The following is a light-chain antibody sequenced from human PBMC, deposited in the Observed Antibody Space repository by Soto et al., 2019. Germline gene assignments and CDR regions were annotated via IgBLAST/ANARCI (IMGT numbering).Light chain of an antibody. Sequence: QAVVTQPPSVSGAPGQRVTISCTGSSSNIGAGYDVHGYQQLPGTAPKLLIYGNSNRPSGVPDRFSGSQSGTSASLAITGLQAEDEADYYCHSYDSSLSGWVFGGGTQLTVL. CDR3: HSYDSSLSGWV. CDR1: SSNIGAGYD. CDR2: GNS. V-gene: IGLV1-40*01. J-gene: IGLJ3*02.